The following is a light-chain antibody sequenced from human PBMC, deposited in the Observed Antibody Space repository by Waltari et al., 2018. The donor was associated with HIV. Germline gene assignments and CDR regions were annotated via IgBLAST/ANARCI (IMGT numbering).Light chain of an antibody. CDR2: LNSDGSH. V-gene: IGLV4-69*01. J-gene: IGLJ3*02. CDR3: QTWGTGILV. Sequence: QLVLTQSPSASASLGASVKLTCTLSSGHSSYAIAWHPQQPEKGPRYLMKLNSDGSHSQGDGIPDLFSGSSSGAERYLTISSLQSEDEADYYCQTWGTGILVFGGGTNLTVL. CDR1: SGHSSYA.